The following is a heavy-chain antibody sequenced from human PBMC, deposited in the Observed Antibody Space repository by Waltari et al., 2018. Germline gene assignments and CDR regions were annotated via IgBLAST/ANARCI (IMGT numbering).Heavy chain of an antibody. J-gene: IGHJ4*02. CDR3: ARGPGGYSGFFDY. V-gene: IGHV3-30*03. CDR2: ISFDGSNK. D-gene: IGHD5-12*01. Sequence: QVQLVESGGGVVQPGGSLRLSCAASGFSFSSYAIYWVRQAPGKGLEWVSLISFDGSNKNHADSVRGRFTISRDSSKVYLEMNSLRPEDTAIYYCARGPGGYSGFFDYWGQGILVTVSS. CDR1: GFSFSSYA.